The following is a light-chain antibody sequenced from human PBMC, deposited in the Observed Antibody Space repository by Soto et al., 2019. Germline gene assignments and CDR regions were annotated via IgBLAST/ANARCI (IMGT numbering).Light chain of an antibody. Sequence: GDRVTLTCRASQDIRNDLGWYQQKPGKAPKLLIYGTSNLQSGVPSRFSGSGSGTDFTLTISSLQPEDFATYYCLQDYNYPYTFGQGTKLEIK. CDR2: GTS. CDR1: QDIRND. CDR3: LQDYNYPYT. J-gene: IGKJ2*01. V-gene: IGKV1-6*01.